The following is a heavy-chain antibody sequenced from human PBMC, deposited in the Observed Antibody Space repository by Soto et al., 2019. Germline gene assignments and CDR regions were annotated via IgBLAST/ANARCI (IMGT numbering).Heavy chain of an antibody. J-gene: IGHJ6*02. V-gene: IGHV4-31*03. CDR1: GGSISSGGYY. CDR3: ARDLPIDDFWSGYGYYGMDV. D-gene: IGHD3-3*01. CDR2: IYYSGST. Sequence: SETLSLTCTVSGGSISSGGYYWSWIRQHPGKGLEWIGYIYYSGSTYYNPSLKSRVTISVDTSKNQFSLKLSSVTAADTAVYYCARDLPIDDFWSGYGYYGMDVWGQGTTVTVSS.